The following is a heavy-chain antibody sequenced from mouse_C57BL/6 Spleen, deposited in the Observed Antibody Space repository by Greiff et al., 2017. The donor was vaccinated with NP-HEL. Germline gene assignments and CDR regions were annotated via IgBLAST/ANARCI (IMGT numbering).Heavy chain of an antibody. CDR2: ISSGGDYI. Sequence: EVHLVESGEGLVKPGGSLKLSCAASGFTFSSYAMSWVRQTPEKRLEWVAYISSGGDYIYYADTVKGRFTISRDNARNTLYLQMSSLKSEDTAMYYCTREGVYSNFFDYWGQGTTLTVSS. CDR1: GFTFSSYA. J-gene: IGHJ2*01. D-gene: IGHD2-5*01. CDR3: TREGVYSNFFDY. V-gene: IGHV5-9-1*02.